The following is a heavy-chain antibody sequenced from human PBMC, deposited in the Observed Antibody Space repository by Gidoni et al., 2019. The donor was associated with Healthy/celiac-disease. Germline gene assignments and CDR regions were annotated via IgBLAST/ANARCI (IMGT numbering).Heavy chain of an antibody. V-gene: IGHV3-11*05. CDR3: ARVAGDFYFDY. Sequence: QVQLVESGGGLVKPGGSLRLSCAASGFTFSDYYMSWIRQAPGKGLGWVSYISSSSSYTNYADSVKGRFTISRDNAKNSLYLQMNSLRAEDTAVYYCARVAGDFYFDYWGQGTLVTVSS. J-gene: IGHJ4*02. D-gene: IGHD3-16*01. CDR1: GFTFSDYY. CDR2: ISSSSSYT.